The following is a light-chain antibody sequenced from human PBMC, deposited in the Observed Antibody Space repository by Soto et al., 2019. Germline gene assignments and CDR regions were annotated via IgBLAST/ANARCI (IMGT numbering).Light chain of an antibody. CDR3: SSYTGTNTYV. Sequence: QSALTQPASVSGSPGQSITISCTGTSTDVGDSNHVSWYQHHPGKAPKLIIYEVSYRPSGVSNRFSGSKSAYTASLTISGLQAEDEADYYCSSYTGTNTYVFGTGTKLTVL. CDR1: STDVGDSNH. V-gene: IGLV2-14*01. CDR2: EVS. J-gene: IGLJ1*01.